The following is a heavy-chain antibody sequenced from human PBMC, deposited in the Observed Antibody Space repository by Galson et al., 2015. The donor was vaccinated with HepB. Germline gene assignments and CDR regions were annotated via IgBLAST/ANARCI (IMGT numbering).Heavy chain of an antibody. Sequence: SLRLSCAASGFTFDDYAMHWVRQAPGKGLEWVSGISWNSGSIGYADSVKGRFTISRDNAKNSLYLQMNSLRAEDTALYHCAKGVANDYGDFVPYFDYWGQGTLVTVSS. CDR1: GFTFDDYA. D-gene: IGHD4-17*01. J-gene: IGHJ4*02. V-gene: IGHV3-9*01. CDR3: AKGVANDYGDFVPYFDY. CDR2: ISWNSGSI.